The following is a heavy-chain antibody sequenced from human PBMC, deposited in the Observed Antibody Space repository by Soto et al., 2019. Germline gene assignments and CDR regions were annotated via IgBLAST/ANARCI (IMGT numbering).Heavy chain of an antibody. V-gene: IGHV1-69*13. J-gene: IGHJ6*02. Sequence: SVKVSCKAPRDTFTSYYINWVRQAPGQGLEWMGGIIPIFGTANYAQKFQGRVTITADESTSTAYMELSSLRSEDTAVYYCARVLRFLEWSQPTQDYGMDVWGQGTTVTVSS. CDR1: RDTFTSYY. CDR2: IIPIFGTA. CDR3: ARVLRFLEWSQPTQDYGMDV. D-gene: IGHD3-3*01.